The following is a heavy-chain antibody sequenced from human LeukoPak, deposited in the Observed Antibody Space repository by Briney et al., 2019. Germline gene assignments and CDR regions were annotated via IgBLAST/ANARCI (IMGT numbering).Heavy chain of an antibody. CDR1: GYTFTGYY. CDR3: ARESKDWARSYYLDY. V-gene: IGHV1-2*02. J-gene: IGHJ4*02. CDR2: INPNSGGT. Sequence: GASVKVSCKASGYTFTGYYMHWVRQAPGQGLEWMGWINPNSGGTNYAQKFQGRVTMTRDTSISTAYMELSRLRSDDTAVYYCARESKDWARSYYLDYWGQGTLVTVSS. D-gene: IGHD3-9*01.